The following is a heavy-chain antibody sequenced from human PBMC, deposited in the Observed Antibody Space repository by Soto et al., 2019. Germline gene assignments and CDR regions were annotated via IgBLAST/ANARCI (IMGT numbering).Heavy chain of an antibody. CDR3: AKDRYGDYGGIDY. CDR2: ITGSGGIT. J-gene: IGHJ4*02. CDR1: GFTFSTYA. V-gene: IGHV3-23*01. Sequence: EVQLLESGGGLVQPGGSLRLSCAASGFTFSTYAMIWVRQAPGKGLEWVSVITGSGGITYYADSVKGRFTISRDTSKNTLFLQMNSLRAEDTAVYYCAKDRYGDYGGIDYWGQGTIVTVSS. D-gene: IGHD4-17*01.